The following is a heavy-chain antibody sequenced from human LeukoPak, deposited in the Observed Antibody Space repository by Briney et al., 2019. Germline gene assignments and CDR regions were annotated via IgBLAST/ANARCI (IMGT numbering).Heavy chain of an antibody. V-gene: IGHV3-21*01. CDR3: ARDGMTMIDPNWFDP. CDR1: GFTFSSYS. CDR2: ISSSSSYI. D-gene: IGHD3-22*01. J-gene: IGHJ5*02. Sequence: GGSLRLSCAASGFTFSSYSMDWVRQAPGKGLEWVSSISSSSSYIYYADSVKGRFTISRDNAKNSLYLQMNSLRAEDTAVYYCARDGMTMIDPNWFDPWGQGTLVTVSS.